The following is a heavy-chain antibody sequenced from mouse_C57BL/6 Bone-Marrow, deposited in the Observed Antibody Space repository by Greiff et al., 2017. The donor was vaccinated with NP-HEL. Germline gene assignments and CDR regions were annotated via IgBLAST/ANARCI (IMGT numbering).Heavy chain of an antibody. CDR3: ARDVSAY. CDR1: GFTFSSYA. Sequence: EVHLVESGGGLVKPGGSLKLSCAASGFTFSSYAMSWVRQTPEKRLEWVATISDGGSYTYYPDNVKGRFTISRDNAKNNLYLQMSHLKSEDTAMYYCARDVSAYWGQGTLVTVSA. J-gene: IGHJ3*01. CDR2: ISDGGSYT. V-gene: IGHV5-4*01.